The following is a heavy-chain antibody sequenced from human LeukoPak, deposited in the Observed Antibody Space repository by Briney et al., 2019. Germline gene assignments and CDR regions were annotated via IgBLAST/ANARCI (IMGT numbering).Heavy chain of an antibody. CDR3: ASGPSGYHDSSGYPDGYYFDY. V-gene: IGHV1-69*13. J-gene: IGHJ4*02. CDR2: IIPIFGTA. Sequence: ASVKVSCKASGGTFSSYAISWVRQAPGQGLEWMGGIIPIFGTANYAQKFQGRVTITADESTSTAYMELSSLRSEDTAVYYCASGPSGYHDSSGYPDGYYFDYWGQGTLVTVSS. CDR1: GGTFSSYA. D-gene: IGHD3-22*01.